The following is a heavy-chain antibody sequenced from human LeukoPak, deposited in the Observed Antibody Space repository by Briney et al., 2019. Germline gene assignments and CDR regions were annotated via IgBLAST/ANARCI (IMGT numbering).Heavy chain of an antibody. CDR3: ARGYEFWSGYHDAFDI. CDR2: IYTSGST. Sequence: SETLSLTCTVSGGSISSYYWSWIRQPAGKGLEWIGRIYTSGSTNYNPSLKSRVTMSVDTSKNQFSLKLSSVTAADTAAYYCARGYEFWSGYHDAFDIWGQGTMVTVSS. V-gene: IGHV4-4*07. D-gene: IGHD3-3*01. CDR1: GGSISSYY. J-gene: IGHJ3*02.